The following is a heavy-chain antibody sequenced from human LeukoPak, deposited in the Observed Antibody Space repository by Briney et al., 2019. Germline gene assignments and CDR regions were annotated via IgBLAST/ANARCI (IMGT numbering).Heavy chain of an antibody. V-gene: IGHV4-31*03. CDR3: ARGLDGFKTGH. CDR2: IHPSGST. Sequence: PSQTLSLTCTVSGDSLTISSYYWTWIRQHPGKGLEWIGYIHPSGSTDYNPSLKSRLTMSLDTSQNQFSLKLTSVTAADTAIYYCARGLDGFKTGHWGQETLVTVSS. D-gene: IGHD5-24*01. J-gene: IGHJ4*02. CDR1: GDSLTISSYY.